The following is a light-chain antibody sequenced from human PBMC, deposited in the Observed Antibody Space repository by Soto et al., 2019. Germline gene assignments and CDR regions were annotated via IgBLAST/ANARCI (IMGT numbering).Light chain of an antibody. J-gene: IGKJ2*01. CDR1: QSLNLY. CDR2: GAS. Sequence: IQLTQSPSSLSASVGDSVTVTCRASQSLNLYLNWYQQKPGKAPTLLIYGASTLQSGVPSRFSGGGSRTDFTLTISSLQTEDFATYYCQQSYRSPYTFGQGTKLEI. V-gene: IGKV1-39*01. CDR3: QQSYRSPYT.